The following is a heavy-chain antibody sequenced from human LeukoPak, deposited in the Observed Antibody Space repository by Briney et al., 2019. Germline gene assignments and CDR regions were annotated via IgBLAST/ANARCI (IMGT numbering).Heavy chain of an antibody. D-gene: IGHD3-10*01. J-gene: IGHJ4*02. CDR2: IKQDGSEK. CDR1: GFTFSSYW. V-gene: IGHV3-7*01. CDR3: AREGAMVRGVFDY. Sequence: PGGSLRLSCAASGFTFSSYWMSWVRQAPGKGREWVANIKQDGSEKYYVDSVKGRFTISRDNAKNSLYLQMNSLRAEDTAVYYCAREGAMVRGVFDYWGQGTLVTVSS.